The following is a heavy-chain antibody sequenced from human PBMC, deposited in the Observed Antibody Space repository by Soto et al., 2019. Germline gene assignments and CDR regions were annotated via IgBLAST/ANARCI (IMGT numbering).Heavy chain of an antibody. Sequence: QVQLQESGPGLVKPSGTLSLTCAVSGGSNSSSNWWSWVRQPPGKGLEWIGEIYHSGSTNYNPSLKSRVTISVDKSKNQFSLKLSSVTAADTAVYYCARGGGRYYGSGSYFIFDYWGQGTLVTVSS. V-gene: IGHV4-4*02. D-gene: IGHD3-10*01. CDR2: IYHSGST. CDR1: GGSNSSSNW. J-gene: IGHJ4*02. CDR3: ARGGGRYYGSGSYFIFDY.